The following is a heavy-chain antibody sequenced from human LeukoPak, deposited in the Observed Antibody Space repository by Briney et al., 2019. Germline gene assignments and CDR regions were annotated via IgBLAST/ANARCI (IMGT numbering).Heavy chain of an antibody. Sequence: GGSLRLSCAASGFTFSSYAMSWVRQAPGKGLEWVSAISGSGGSTYYADSVKGRFTISRDNSKNTMYLQMNSLRAEDTAVYYCARGTSIFGVVTYYNYYYMDVWGKGTTVTVSS. J-gene: IGHJ6*03. D-gene: IGHD3-3*01. CDR2: ISGSGGST. V-gene: IGHV3-23*01. CDR1: GFTFSSYA. CDR3: ARGTSIFGVVTYYNYYYMDV.